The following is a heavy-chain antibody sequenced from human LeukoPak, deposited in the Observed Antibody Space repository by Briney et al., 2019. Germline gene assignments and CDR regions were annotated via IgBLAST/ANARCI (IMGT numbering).Heavy chain of an antibody. J-gene: IGHJ4*02. V-gene: IGHV3-21*04. Sequence: GGSLRLSCAASGFTFSSYSMNWVRQAPGKGMESVSSISSSSSYIYYADSVKGRFTISRDNSKNTLYLQMNSLRAEDTAVYYCAKAGATPLLDYWGQGTLVTVSS. CDR3: AKAGATPLLDY. CDR1: GFTFSSYS. D-gene: IGHD6-25*01. CDR2: ISSSSSYI.